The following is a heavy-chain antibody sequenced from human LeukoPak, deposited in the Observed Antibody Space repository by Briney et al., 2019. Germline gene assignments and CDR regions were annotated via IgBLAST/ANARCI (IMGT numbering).Heavy chain of an antibody. CDR2: ISHDGNNI. D-gene: IGHD6-19*01. CDR1: EFTFSTYS. CDR3: ARDIAVGSGCYDY. J-gene: IGHJ4*02. V-gene: IGHV3-30*04. Sequence: PGGSLRLSCEASEFTFSTYSMHWVRQAPGKGLEWVAVISHDGNNIYYPDSVKGRFTISRDNSKNTLYLQMNSLRPEDTAVYYCARDIAVGSGCYDYWGQGTLVTVSS.